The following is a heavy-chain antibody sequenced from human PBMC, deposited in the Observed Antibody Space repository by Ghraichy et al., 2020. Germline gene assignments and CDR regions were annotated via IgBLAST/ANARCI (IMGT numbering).Heavy chain of an antibody. D-gene: IGHD5-18*01. Sequence: ASVKVSCKASGYTFTSYGISWVRQAPGQGLEWMGWISPDTGNTNYAQKLQGRVTMTTHTSTSTAYMELRSLRSDDTSMYYCARSDGRYGPLDYWGQGTLVTVSS. J-gene: IGHJ4*02. CDR1: GYTFTSYG. V-gene: IGHV1-18*04. CDR2: ISPDTGNT. CDR3: ARSDGRYGPLDY.